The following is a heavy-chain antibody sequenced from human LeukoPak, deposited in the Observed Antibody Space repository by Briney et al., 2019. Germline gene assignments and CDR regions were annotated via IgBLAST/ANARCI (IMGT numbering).Heavy chain of an antibody. D-gene: IGHD3/OR15-3a*01. J-gene: IGHJ3*02. CDR3: ARAPSLRGYDLGAFDI. V-gene: IGHV3-53*01. CDR2: IYSGGST. Sequence: PGGSLRLSCAASGFTVSSNYMSWVRQPPGKGLEWVSVIYSGGSTYYADSVKGRFTISRDNSKNTLYLQMNSLRAEDTAVYYCARAPSLRGYDLGAFDIWGQGTMVTVSS. CDR1: GFTVSSNY.